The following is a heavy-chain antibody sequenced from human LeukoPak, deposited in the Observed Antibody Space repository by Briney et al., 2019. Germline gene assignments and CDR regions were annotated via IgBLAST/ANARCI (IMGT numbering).Heavy chain of an antibody. D-gene: IGHD2-2*01. CDR3: ARAAPPYCSSTSCPPGP. J-gene: IGHJ5*02. V-gene: IGHV3-21*01. Sequence: PGGSLRLSCAASGFTFSSYSMNWVRQAPGKGLEWVSSISSSSSYIYYADSVKGRFTISRGNAKNSLYLQMNSLRAEDTAVYYCARAAPPYCSSTSCPPGPWGQGTLVTVSS. CDR2: ISSSSSYI. CDR1: GFTFSSYS.